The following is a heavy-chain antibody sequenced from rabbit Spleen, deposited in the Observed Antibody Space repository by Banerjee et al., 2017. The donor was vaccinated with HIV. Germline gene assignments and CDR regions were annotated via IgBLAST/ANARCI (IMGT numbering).Heavy chain of an antibody. CDR3: ARDTGSGAYIDVYFDL. Sequence: QSLEESGGDLVKPGASLTLTCTASGFSFSSSYYMCWVRQAPGKGLEWIACIYAGSSGSTYYASWAKGRFTISKTSSTTVTLQMTSLTVADTATYFCARDTGSGAYIDVYFDLWGQGTLVTVS. D-gene: IGHD1-1*01. J-gene: IGHJ4*01. CDR2: IYAGSSGST. CDR1: GFSFSSSYY. V-gene: IGHV1S40*01.